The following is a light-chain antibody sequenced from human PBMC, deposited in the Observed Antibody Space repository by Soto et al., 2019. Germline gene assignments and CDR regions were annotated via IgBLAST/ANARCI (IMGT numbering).Light chain of an antibody. CDR3: QQLSHYPYT. CDR1: YDISSS. CDR2: DSS. J-gene: IGKJ2*01. Sequence: DIQLTQSPSFLSASVEDRVTISCRASYDISSSFAWYQQEPGKPPKLLIYDSSTLQTGFPSRFTGSGSGRKFTLTISGLQFGDFATYFCQQLSHYPYTFGQGTKLEI. V-gene: IGKV1-9*01.